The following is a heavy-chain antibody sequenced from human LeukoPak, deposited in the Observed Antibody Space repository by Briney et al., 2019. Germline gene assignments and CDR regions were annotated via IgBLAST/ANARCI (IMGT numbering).Heavy chain of an antibody. J-gene: IGHJ4*02. CDR3: AKQLGYCSDGSCYFPY. CDR1: GFTFSSYW. D-gene: IGHD2-15*01. Sequence: PGGSLRLSCVASGFTFSSYWMHWVRQAPGKGLVWVSHINSDGRSTTYADSVKGRFTISRDNAKNTLCLQMNSLRAEDTAVYYCAKQLGYCSDGSCYFPYWGQGTLVTVSS. CDR2: INSDGRST. V-gene: IGHV3-74*01.